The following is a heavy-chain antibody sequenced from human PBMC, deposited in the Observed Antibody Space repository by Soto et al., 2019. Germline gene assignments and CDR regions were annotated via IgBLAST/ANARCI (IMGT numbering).Heavy chain of an antibody. CDR1: GLTFRSYG. V-gene: IGHV3-33*06. D-gene: IGHD4-17*01. CDR2: IWYDGSNE. J-gene: IGHJ5*02. CDR3: AENGAAYGDYRYWFDP. Sequence: QVKLVESGGGVVQPGRSLRLSCAASGLTFRSYGMHWVRQAPGKGLEWVAVIWYDGSNEDYADSVKGRFTISRDNSKNTLYLQMHSLRAEDTAVYYCAENGAAYGDYRYWFDPWGQGTLVTVSS.